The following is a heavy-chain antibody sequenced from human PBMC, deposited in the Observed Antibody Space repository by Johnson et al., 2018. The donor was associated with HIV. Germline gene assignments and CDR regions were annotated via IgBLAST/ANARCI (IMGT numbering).Heavy chain of an antibody. V-gene: IGHV3-33*06. D-gene: IGHD4-17*01. CDR1: GFTFSNYG. Sequence: QVQLVESGGGVVQPGRSLRLSCAASGFTFSNYGMHWVRQAPGKGLEWVAVIWYDGSKKYYADSVRGRFTLSRDNSKNTVYLQMNSLRAEDTAVYYCAKDQYRKLTTVAGIWGQGTMVTVSS. CDR2: IWYDGSKK. CDR3: AKDQYRKLTTVAGI. J-gene: IGHJ3*02.